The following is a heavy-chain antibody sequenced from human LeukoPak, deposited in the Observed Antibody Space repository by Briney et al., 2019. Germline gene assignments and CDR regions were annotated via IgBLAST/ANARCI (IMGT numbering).Heavy chain of an antibody. J-gene: IGHJ5*02. V-gene: IGHV4-39*01. Sequence: SETLSLTCTVSGGSISSSSYYWGWIRQPPGKGLEWVVSSYYSGSTYYNPSLKSRVTISVDTSKNQFSLKLSSVTAADTAVYYCARQLGILMPGNWFDPWGQGTLVTVSS. D-gene: IGHD6-13*01. CDR1: GGSISSSSYY. CDR3: ARQLGILMPGNWFDP. CDR2: SYYSGST.